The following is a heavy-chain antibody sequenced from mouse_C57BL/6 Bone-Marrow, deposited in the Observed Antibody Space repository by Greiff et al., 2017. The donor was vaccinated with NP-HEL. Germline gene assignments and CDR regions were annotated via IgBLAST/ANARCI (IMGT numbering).Heavy chain of an antibody. CDR1: GYSFTGYF. CDR2: INPYNGDT. D-gene: IGHD2-3*01. CDR3: ARRGYDGYYAGFAY. Sequence: EVQLQQSGPELVKPGDSVKISCKASGYSFTGYFMNWVMQSHGKSLEWIGRINPYNGDTFYNQKFKGKATLTVGKSSSTAHMELRSLTSEDSAVYYCARRGYDGYYAGFAYWGQGTLVTVSA. V-gene: IGHV1-20*01. J-gene: IGHJ3*01.